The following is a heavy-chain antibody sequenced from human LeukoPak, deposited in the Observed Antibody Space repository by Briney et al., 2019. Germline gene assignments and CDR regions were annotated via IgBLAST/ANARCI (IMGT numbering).Heavy chain of an antibody. CDR1: GFTFSSYS. V-gene: IGHV3-21*01. J-gene: IGHJ4*02. CDR3: ARVWLLENLLDY. CDR2: ISSSSSYI. Sequence: PGGSLRLSSAASGFTFSSYSMNWVRQAPGKGLEWVSSISSSSSYIYYADSVKGRFTISRDNAKNSLYLQMNCLRAEDTAVYYCARVWLLENLLDYWGQGTLVTVSS. D-gene: IGHD3-22*01.